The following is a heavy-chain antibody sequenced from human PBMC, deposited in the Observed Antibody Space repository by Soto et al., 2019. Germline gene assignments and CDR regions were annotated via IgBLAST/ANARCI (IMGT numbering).Heavy chain of an antibody. D-gene: IGHD4-17*01. CDR1: GGTFSSYT. V-gene: IGHV1-69*02. J-gene: IGHJ5*02. CDR3: ARSDYGGNSVGEEYNWFDP. CDR2: IIPILGIA. Sequence: QVQLVQSGAEVKKPGSSVKVSCKASGGTFSSYTISWVRQAPGQGLEWMGRIIPILGIANYAQKFQGRVTITADKSTSTAYMELSSLRSEDTAVYYCARSDYGGNSVGEEYNWFDPWGQGTLVTVSS.